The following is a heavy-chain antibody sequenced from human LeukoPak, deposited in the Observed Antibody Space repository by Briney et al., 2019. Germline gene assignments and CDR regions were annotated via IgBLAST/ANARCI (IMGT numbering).Heavy chain of an antibody. J-gene: IGHJ4*02. CDR2: IYHSGST. D-gene: IGHD5-12*01. CDR3: ARATPVDIVATTPCDY. Sequence: SGTLSLTCAVSGGSISSSNWWSWVRQPPGKGLEWIGSIYHSGSTYYNPSLKSRVTISVDTSKNQFSLKLSSVTAADTAVYYCARATPVDIVATTPCDYWGQGTLVTVSS. V-gene: IGHV4-4*02. CDR1: GGSISSSNW.